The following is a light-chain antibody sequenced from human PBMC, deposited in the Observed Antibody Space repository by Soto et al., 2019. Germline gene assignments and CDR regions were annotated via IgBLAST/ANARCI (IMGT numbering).Light chain of an antibody. CDR1: QVISSY. CDR3: QHLNTYPRI. V-gene: IGKV1-9*01. Sequence: DIQLTQSPSFLSASVGDRVTITCRASQVISSYLAWYQQPPGKAPKLLIYGASTLQRGVSSRFSGSGSGTEFTRTISSLQPEDFATYYCQHLNTYPRIFGEGTKLEVK. J-gene: IGKJ2*01. CDR2: GAS.